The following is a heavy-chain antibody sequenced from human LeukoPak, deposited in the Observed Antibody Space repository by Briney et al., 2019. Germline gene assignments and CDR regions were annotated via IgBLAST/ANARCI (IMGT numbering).Heavy chain of an antibody. D-gene: IGHD6-13*01. Sequence: GGSLRLSCTASGFTFSTNWMNWVRQAPGKGLEWVANIKQDGSEKYYVDSVKGRFTISRDNAKNSLYLQMNSLRAEDTAVYYCAKQVAAGGFDYWGQGTLVTVSS. CDR3: AKQVAAGGFDY. J-gene: IGHJ4*02. V-gene: IGHV3-7*01. CDR1: GFTFSTNW. CDR2: IKQDGSEK.